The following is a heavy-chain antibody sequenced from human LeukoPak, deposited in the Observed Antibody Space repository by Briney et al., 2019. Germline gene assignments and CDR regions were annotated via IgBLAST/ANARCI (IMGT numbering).Heavy chain of an antibody. CDR2: INAGNGNT. CDR3: ARGSTRSSGWYFYFDY. CDR1: GYTFTSYA. Sequence: ASVKVSCKASGYTFTSYAMHWVRQAPGQRLEWMGWINAGNGNTKYSQKFQGRVTITRDTSASTAYMELSSPRSEDTAVYYCARGSTRSSGWYFYFDYWGQGTLVTVSS. J-gene: IGHJ4*02. V-gene: IGHV1-3*01. D-gene: IGHD6-19*01.